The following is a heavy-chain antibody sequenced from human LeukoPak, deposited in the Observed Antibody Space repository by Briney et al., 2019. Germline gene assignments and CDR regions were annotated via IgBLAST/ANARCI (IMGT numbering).Heavy chain of an antibody. CDR1: GFTVSSSY. V-gene: IGHV3-66*04. CDR3: AKQSAGSAAWYSLHYDF. CDR2: IYDDRST. D-gene: IGHD6-13*01. Sequence: GGSLRLSCTAAGFTVSSSYMSWVRQAPGKGLEWVSIIYDDRSTYYAASVKGRFTISRDDSKDTLYLQMNGLRAEDTAVYFCAKQSAGSAAWYSLHYDFWGQGTLVTVSS. J-gene: IGHJ4*02.